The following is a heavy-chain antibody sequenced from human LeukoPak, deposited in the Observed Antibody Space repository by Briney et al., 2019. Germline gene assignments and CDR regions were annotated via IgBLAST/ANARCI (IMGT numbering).Heavy chain of an antibody. D-gene: IGHD2-2*01. Sequence: GASVTLSCNASAYTFTSYNMHWVRQAPGQGLEWKGIINPSGGSTSYAQKFQGRVTMTRDTSTSTVYMELSSLRSEDTAVYYCARGSIVVVPAANNWFDPWGQGTLVTVSS. J-gene: IGHJ5*02. CDR3: ARGSIVVVPAANNWFDP. CDR1: AYTFTSYN. V-gene: IGHV1-46*01. CDR2: INPSGGST.